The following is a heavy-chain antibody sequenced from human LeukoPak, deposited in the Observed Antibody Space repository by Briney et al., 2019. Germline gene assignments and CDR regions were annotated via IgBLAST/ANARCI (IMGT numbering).Heavy chain of an antibody. Sequence: GGSLRLSCAASGFTFSNYEMNWVRQAPGKGPEWLSYISTSSRTIYYADSVKGRFTISRDNAKNSLYLQMNSLRAEDTAVYFCVRGYSFGPYGMDVWGQGTTVTVSS. V-gene: IGHV3-48*03. J-gene: IGHJ6*02. CDR2: ISTSSRTI. D-gene: IGHD2-15*01. CDR1: GFTFSNYE. CDR3: VRGYSFGPYGMDV.